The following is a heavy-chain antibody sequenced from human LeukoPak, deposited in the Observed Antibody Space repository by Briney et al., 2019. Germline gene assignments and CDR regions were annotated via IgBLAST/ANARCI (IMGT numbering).Heavy chain of an antibody. CDR3: ARDLGYSGSYFLIGAPPPHDY. D-gene: IGHD1-26*01. CDR2: ISAYNGNT. Sequence: GASVKVSCKASGYTFTSYGISWVRQAPGQGLEWMGWISAYNGNTNYAQKLQGRVTMTTDTSTSTAYMELRSLRSDDTAVYYCARDLGYSGSYFLIGAPPPHDYWGQGTLVTVSS. J-gene: IGHJ4*02. CDR1: GYTFTSYG. V-gene: IGHV1-18*01.